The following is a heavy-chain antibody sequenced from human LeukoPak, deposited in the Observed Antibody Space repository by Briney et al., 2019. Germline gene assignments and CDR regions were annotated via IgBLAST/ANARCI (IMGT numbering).Heavy chain of an antibody. J-gene: IGHJ5*02. CDR3: ARHYGP. D-gene: IGHD3-10*01. CDR2: NSGST. CDR1: GGSIRSSYYY. Sequence: SETLSLTCTVSGGSIRSSYYYWGWIRQPPGKGLEWIGSNSGSTYYSPSLKSRVTISVDTSKNQFSLKLNSVTAADTAVYYRARHYGPWGQGTLVTVSS. V-gene: IGHV4-39*01.